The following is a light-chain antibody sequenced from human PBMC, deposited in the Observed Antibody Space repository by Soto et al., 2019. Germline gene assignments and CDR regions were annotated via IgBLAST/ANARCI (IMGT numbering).Light chain of an antibody. J-gene: IGKJ4*01. V-gene: IGKV3-15*01. CDR1: QSVSTN. CDR2: GAF. Sequence: EIVMTQSPASLSVSPGERATLSCRASQSVSTNLAWYQQKVGQAPRLLIYGAFTRATGIPARFSGGGSGTEFTLTIYSLQSEDFAVYYCQQYNDWLELTFGGGTKVEIK. CDR3: QQYNDWLELT.